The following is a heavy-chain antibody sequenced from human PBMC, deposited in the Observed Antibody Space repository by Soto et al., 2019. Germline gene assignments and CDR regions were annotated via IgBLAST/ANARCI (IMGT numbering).Heavy chain of an antibody. CDR3: ARRPENLRATVSHFDY. CDR2: VSYDGDNE. V-gene: IGHV3-30*03. Sequence: PGGSLRLSCAASGFTFSNYAMHWVRQAPGKGLEWVAIVSYDGDNEYYADSVRGRFFISRDNSRNTLYLQTSSLRHEDTAVYYCARRPENLRATVSHFDYWGQGT. CDR1: GFTFSNYA. D-gene: IGHD4-4*01. J-gene: IGHJ4*02.